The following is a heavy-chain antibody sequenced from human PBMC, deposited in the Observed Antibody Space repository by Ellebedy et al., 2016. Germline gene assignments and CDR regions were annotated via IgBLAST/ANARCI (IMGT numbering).Heavy chain of an antibody. CDR3: ARQDGPLGY. CDR1: GYSFTNYW. J-gene: IGHJ4*02. CDR2: IDPTGSYT. Sequence: GESLKTSXKGSGYSFTNYWISWVRQMPGKGLEWMGRIDPTGSYTNYSPSFQGHVAISADKSINTAYLQWSSLKASDTAMYYCARQDGPLGYWGQGTLVTVSS. V-gene: IGHV5-10-1*01.